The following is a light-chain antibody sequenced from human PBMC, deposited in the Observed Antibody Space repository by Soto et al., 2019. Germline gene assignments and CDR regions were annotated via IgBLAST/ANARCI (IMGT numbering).Light chain of an antibody. CDR3: QQRSNWPLT. V-gene: IGKV3-11*01. CDR1: QSVNSY. CDR2: DAS. Sequence: EIVLTQSPATLSLSPGKRATLSCRASQSVNSYLAWYQQNPGQAPRLLIHDASNRATGIPARFSGSGSGTDFTLTISSLEPADFAVYYCQQRSNWPLTFGGGTKVEIK. J-gene: IGKJ4*01.